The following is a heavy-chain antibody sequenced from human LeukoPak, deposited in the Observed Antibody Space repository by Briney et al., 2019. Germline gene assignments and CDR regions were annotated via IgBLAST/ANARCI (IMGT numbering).Heavy chain of an antibody. D-gene: IGHD6-13*01. CDR1: GFTFDDYA. Sequence: GRSLRLSCAASGFTFDDYAMHWVRQAPGKGLEWVSGISWNSGSIGYADSVKGRFTITRDNAKNSLHLQMNSLRAEDMALYYCAKDKTRSSWYVDAFDIWGQGTMVTVSS. J-gene: IGHJ3*02. V-gene: IGHV3-9*03. CDR2: ISWNSGSI. CDR3: AKDKTRSSWYVDAFDI.